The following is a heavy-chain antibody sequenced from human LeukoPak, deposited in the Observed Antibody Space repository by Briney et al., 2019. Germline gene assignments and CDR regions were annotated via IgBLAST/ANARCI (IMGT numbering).Heavy chain of an antibody. J-gene: IGHJ3*02. D-gene: IGHD3-22*01. Sequence: SETLSLNCTVSGGSISSYYWSWIRQPPGKGLEWIGYIYYSGSTNYNPSLKSRVTISVDTSKNQFSLKLSSVTAADTAVYYCARDLYYDSSGYPLGAFDIWGQGTMVTVSS. CDR2: IYYSGST. CDR3: ARDLYYDSSGYPLGAFDI. V-gene: IGHV4-59*01. CDR1: GGSISSYY.